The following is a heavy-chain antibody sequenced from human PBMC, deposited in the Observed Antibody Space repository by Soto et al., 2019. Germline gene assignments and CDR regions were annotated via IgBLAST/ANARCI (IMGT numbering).Heavy chain of an antibody. CDR3: ARLYGGSLFDY. Sequence: QLQLQESCPGLVKPSETLSLTCTVSCVSISSSSYYWGWIRQPPGKGLEWIGSFYYSGSTYYNPSLKSRVTISVDTSKNQFSLKLSSVTAADTAVYYCARLYGGSLFDYWGQGTLVTVSS. CDR2: FYYSGST. V-gene: IGHV4-39*01. J-gene: IGHJ4*02. D-gene: IGHD2-15*01. CDR1: CVSISSSSYY.